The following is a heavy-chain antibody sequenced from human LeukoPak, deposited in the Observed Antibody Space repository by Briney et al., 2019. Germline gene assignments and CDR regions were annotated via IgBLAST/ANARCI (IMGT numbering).Heavy chain of an antibody. Sequence: MPSETLSLTCTVSGGSISSSSYYWSWIRQPAGKGLEWIGRIYTSGSTNYNPSLKSRVTLSVDTSKNQFSLKLNSVTAADTAVYYCASSLMVRGVTYDYWGQGTLVTVSS. CDR1: GGSISSSSYY. CDR2: IYTSGST. D-gene: IGHD3-10*01. CDR3: ASSLMVRGVTYDY. J-gene: IGHJ4*02. V-gene: IGHV4-61*02.